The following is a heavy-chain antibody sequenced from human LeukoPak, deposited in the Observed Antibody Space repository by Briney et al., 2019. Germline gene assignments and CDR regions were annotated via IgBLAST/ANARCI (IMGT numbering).Heavy chain of an antibody. CDR1: GGSISSYY. D-gene: IGHD2-15*01. Sequence: SETLPLTCTVSGGSISSYYWSWIRQPPGKGLEWIGYIYYSGSTNYNPSLKSRVTISVDTSKNQFSLKLSSVTAADTAVYYCARRGCSGGSCPRDAFDIWGQGTMVTVSS. V-gene: IGHV4-59*08. CDR3: ARRGCSGGSCPRDAFDI. J-gene: IGHJ3*02. CDR2: IYYSGST.